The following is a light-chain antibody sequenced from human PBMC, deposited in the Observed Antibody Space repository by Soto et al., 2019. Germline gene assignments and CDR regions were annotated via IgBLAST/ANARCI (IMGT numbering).Light chain of an antibody. Sequence: DIVLTQSPGTLSLSPGEGDTLSCRASQSVSSYSLAWYQQKPGHAPRLLIYAASTRATGIPDRFSGSGSATDFTLTINRLEPEDFAVYYCQQYGSSPLTFGGGTKVEIK. CDR1: QSVSSYS. CDR3: QQYGSSPLT. J-gene: IGKJ4*01. CDR2: AAS. V-gene: IGKV3-20*01.